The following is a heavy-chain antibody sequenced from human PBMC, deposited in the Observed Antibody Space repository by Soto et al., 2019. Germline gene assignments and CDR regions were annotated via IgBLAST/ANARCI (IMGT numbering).Heavy chain of an antibody. J-gene: IGHJ1*01. CDR1: GGSFSGYY. D-gene: IGHD6-19*01. CDR3: ASHGYSSGWGRWTSYFQH. V-gene: IGHV4-34*01. Sequence: QVQLQQWGAGLLKPSETLSLTCAVYGGSFSGYYWSWIRQPPGKGLEWIGEINHSGSTNYNPSLKSRVTISVDTSKNQFSLKLSSVTAADTAVYYCASHGYSSGWGRWTSYFQHWGQGTLVTVSS. CDR2: INHSGST.